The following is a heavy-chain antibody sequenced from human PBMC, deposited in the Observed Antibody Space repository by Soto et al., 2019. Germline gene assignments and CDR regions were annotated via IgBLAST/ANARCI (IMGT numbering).Heavy chain of an antibody. D-gene: IGHD4-17*01. V-gene: IGHV4-39*02. J-gene: IGHJ6*02. CDR3: ARGPYTVPGYHYYYGMDV. CDR2: VYYSGTT. Sequence: SETLSLTCSVSGDSIRSSSYYCDWIRQSPRKGLEWGGSVYYSGTTYYNPSLKSRVSISVDTSKNQRSLKLSSVTAADTAVYYCARGPYTVPGYHYYYGMDVCRQGTTVTVSS. CDR1: GDSIRSSSYY.